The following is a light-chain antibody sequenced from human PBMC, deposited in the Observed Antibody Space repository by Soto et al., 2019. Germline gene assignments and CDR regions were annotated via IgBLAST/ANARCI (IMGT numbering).Light chain of an antibody. V-gene: IGLV1-40*01. Sequence: QSALTQPPSTSGTPGQRVTISCSGSRSNIGSNTVTWYQQLPGTAPKLLIYGNNNRPSGVPARFSGSKSGTSASLAIAGLQAEDEGDYYCQSYDSSLSGYVFGTGTKVTVL. CDR1: RSNIGSNT. CDR3: QSYDSSLSGYV. CDR2: GNN. J-gene: IGLJ1*01.